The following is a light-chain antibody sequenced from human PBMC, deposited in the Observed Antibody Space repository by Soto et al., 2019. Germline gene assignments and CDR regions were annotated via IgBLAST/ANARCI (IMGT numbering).Light chain of an antibody. CDR2: DAS. CDR1: QDIGSA. Sequence: IPLTKSPSSLSASVGDRVTITCRAGQDIGSALAWYQQRPGKAPKLLLYDASNLEAGVPSRFSGSGSCTDFTLTITSLRPEDFATYYCQQFNGFPLTFGGGTKVQIK. CDR3: QQFNGFPLT. J-gene: IGKJ4*01. V-gene: IGKV1-13*02.